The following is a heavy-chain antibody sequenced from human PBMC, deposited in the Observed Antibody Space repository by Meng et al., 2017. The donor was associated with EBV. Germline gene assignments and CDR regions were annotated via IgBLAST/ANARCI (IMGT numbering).Heavy chain of an antibody. CDR2: FLPRLGAP. V-gene: IGHV1-69*01. Sequence: QGRFVQSAAEVKKPGSSVTVSCKTSGGPFRYYAISWVRQAPGQGLEWLGGFLPRLGAPNYAQKFHGRVKITADESTSTHYMDLSSLRSEDTAIYYCASESGRGYTPDYWGQGTLVTVSS. J-gene: IGHJ4*02. CDR1: GGPFRYYA. D-gene: IGHD3-10*01. CDR3: ASESGRGYTPDY.